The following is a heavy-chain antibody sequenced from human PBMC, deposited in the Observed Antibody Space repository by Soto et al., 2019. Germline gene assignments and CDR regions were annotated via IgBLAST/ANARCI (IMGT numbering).Heavy chain of an antibody. CDR3: ARVAWFGELPIDYYYYYGMDV. Sequence: GESLKISCKGSGYTFTNNWIGWVRQMPGKGLEWMGIIYPGDSDTRYSPSLKSRVTMSVDTSKNQFSLKLSSVTAADTAVYYCARVAWFGELPIDYYYYYGMDVWGQGTTVTVSS. V-gene: IGHV5-51*01. J-gene: IGHJ6*02. D-gene: IGHD3-10*01. CDR1: GYTFTNNW. CDR2: IYPGDSDT.